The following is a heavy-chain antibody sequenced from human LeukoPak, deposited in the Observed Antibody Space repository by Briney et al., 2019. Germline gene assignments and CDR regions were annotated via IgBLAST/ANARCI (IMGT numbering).Heavy chain of an antibody. CDR3: ARDDQWELFFDY. CDR1: GFTVSSDY. D-gene: IGHD1-26*01. CDR2: IYSGGST. Sequence: GGSLRLSCAASGFTVSSDYMSWVRQAPGKGLEWVSVIYSGGSTYYADSVKGRFTISRDNSKNTLYLQMNSLRAEDTAVYYCARDDQWELFFDYWGQGTLVTVSS. V-gene: IGHV3-66*01. J-gene: IGHJ4*02.